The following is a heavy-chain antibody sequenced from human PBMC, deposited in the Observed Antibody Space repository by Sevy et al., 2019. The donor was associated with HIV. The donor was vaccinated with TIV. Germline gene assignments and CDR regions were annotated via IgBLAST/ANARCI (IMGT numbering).Heavy chain of an antibody. J-gene: IGHJ4*02. D-gene: IGHD7-27*01. CDR1: GFTFSTYA. CDR2: VSSDGSEI. CDR3: ARDQLGSIDY. V-gene: IGHV3-30-3*01. Sequence: GGSLRLSCAVSGFTFSTYAMHWVRQAPGKGLECVAIVSSDGSEINYADSVKGRFTISRDNSRNTLYLQMNSLRTEDTALYYCARDQLGSIDYGGQGTLVTVFS.